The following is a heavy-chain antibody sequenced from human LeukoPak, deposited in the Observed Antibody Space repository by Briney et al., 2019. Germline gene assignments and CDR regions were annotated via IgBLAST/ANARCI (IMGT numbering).Heavy chain of an antibody. CDR3: AIYGSGSYYTSKYYYMDV. J-gene: IGHJ6*03. CDR2: ISAYNGNT. CDR1: GYTFTSYG. Sequence: ASVKVSCKASGYTFTSYGISWVRQAPGQGLEWMGWISAYNGNTNYAQKLQGRVTMTTDTSTSTAYMELRSLRSDDTAMYYCAIYGSGSYYTSKYYYMDVWGKGTTVTISS. D-gene: IGHD3-10*01. V-gene: IGHV1-18*01.